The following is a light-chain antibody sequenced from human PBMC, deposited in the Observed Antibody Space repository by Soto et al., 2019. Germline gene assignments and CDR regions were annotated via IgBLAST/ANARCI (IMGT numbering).Light chain of an antibody. CDR3: SSYTSISSLGV. Sequence: QSALTQLASVSGSPGQSITISCTGTGSDVGSYKYVSWYQQHPGKAPKLIIFEVSNRPSGVSDRFSGSKSGNRASLTISGLQAEDEADYYCSSYTSISSLGVFGTGTKVTVL. J-gene: IGLJ1*01. V-gene: IGLV2-14*01. CDR2: EVS. CDR1: GSDVGSYKY.